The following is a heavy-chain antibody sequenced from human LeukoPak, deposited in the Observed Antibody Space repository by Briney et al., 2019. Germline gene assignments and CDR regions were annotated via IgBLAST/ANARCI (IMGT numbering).Heavy chain of an antibody. J-gene: IGHJ4*02. CDR3: ARKLYSSGWNYFDY. Sequence: SETLSLTCTVSGGSISSYYWSWIRQPPGKGLEWIGYIYYSGSTNYNPSLKSRVTISVDTSKNQFSLKLSSVTAADTAVYYCARKLYSSGWNYFDYWGQGTLVTVSS. D-gene: IGHD6-19*01. V-gene: IGHV4-59*01. CDR2: IYYSGST. CDR1: GGSISSYY.